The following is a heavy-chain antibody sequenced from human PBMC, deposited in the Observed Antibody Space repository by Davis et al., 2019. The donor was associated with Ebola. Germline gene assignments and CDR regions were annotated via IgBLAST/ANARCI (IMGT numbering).Heavy chain of an antibody. V-gene: IGHV4-39*01. CDR3: ARASLEWLYSFDY. Sequence: SETLSLTCTVSGGSISSSSYYWGWIRQPPGKGLEWIASIHYSGSTYYNPSLKSRVTISVDTSKNQFSLKLSSVTAADTAVYYCARASLEWLYSFDYWGQGTLVTVSS. D-gene: IGHD3-3*01. CDR2: IHYSGST. CDR1: GGSISSSSYY. J-gene: IGHJ4*02.